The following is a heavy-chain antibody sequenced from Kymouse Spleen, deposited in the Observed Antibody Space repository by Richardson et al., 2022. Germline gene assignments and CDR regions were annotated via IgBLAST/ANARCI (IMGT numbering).Heavy chain of an antibody. Sequence: EVQLVESGGGLVQPGGSLKLSCAASGFTFSGSAMHWVRQASGKGLEWVGRIRSKANSYATAYAASVKGRFTISRDDSKNTAYLQMNSLKTEDTAVYYCTKDSSSPGAFDYWGQGTLVTVSS. J-gene: IGHJ4*02. CDR1: GFTFSGSA. V-gene: IGHV3-73*02. CDR2: IRSKANSYAT. CDR3: TKDSSSPGAFDY. D-gene: IGHD6-6*01.